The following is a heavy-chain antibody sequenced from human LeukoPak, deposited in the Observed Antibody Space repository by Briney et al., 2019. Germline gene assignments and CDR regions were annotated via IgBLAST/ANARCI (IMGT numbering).Heavy chain of an antibody. J-gene: IGHJ5*02. V-gene: IGHV3-64*01. CDR3: ASDGDYVYWFDP. CDR1: GFTFSSYA. D-gene: IGHD4-17*01. Sequence: GGSLRLSCAASGFTFSSYAMHWVRQAPGKGLEYVSAISSNGGSTYYANSVKGRFTISRDNSKNTLYLQMGSLRAEDMAVYYCASDGDYVYWFDPWGQGTLVTVSS. CDR2: ISSNGGST.